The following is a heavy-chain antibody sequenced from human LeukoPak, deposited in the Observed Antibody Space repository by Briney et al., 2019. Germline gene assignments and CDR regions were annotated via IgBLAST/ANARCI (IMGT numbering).Heavy chain of an antibody. CDR3: ARDISSGWDNWFDP. CDR2: INCDGSST. D-gene: IGHD6-19*01. Sequence: PGGSLRLSCAASGFTFCSYWMHWVRQAPGKGLVWVSSINCDGSSTSYADSVKGRFTISRDNAKNTLYLQMNSLRAEDTAVYYCARDISSGWDNWFDPWGQGTLVTVSS. CDR1: GFTFCSYW. V-gene: IGHV3-74*01. J-gene: IGHJ5*02.